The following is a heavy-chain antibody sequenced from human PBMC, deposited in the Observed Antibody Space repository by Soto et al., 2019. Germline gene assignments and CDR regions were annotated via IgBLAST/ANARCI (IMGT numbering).Heavy chain of an antibody. CDR3: VREGGDHDYPELRP. V-gene: IGHV3-30*03. Sequence: GGSLRLSCAVSGFTLSSYGMYWVRQAPGKGLEWVTFISYDGNNKEYTGSVKGRFTISRDNSKDTLYLQMNSLRSEDTAVYYCVREGGDHDYPELRPWGQGTLVTVSS. D-gene: IGHD5-12*01. J-gene: IGHJ5*02. CDR2: ISYDGNNK. CDR1: GFTLSSYG.